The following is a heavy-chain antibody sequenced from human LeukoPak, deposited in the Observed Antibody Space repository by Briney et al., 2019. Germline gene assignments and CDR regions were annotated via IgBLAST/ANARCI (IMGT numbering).Heavy chain of an antibody. CDR3: ARGSPMRD. V-gene: IGHV4-59*01. J-gene: IGHJ4*02. Sequence: PSETLSLTCTVSGGSISSYYWSWIRQPPGKGLEWIGYIYYSGSTNYNPSLKSRVTISVDTSKNQFSLKLSSATAADTAVYYCARGSPMRDWGQGTLVTVSS. CDR1: GGSISSYY. CDR2: IYYSGST. D-gene: IGHD3-22*01.